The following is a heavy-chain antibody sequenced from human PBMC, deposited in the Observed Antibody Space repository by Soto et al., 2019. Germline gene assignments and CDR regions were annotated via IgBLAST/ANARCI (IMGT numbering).Heavy chain of an antibody. CDR2: VSSSGDAT. V-gene: IGHV3-23*01. J-gene: IGHJ6*02. CDR1: GFTFSTYA. Sequence: GGSLRLSCAASGFTFSTYAMTWVRQAPGKGLEWVSTVSSSGDATYYVDSVKGRFTISRDNSRNTLNLQMNSLRAEDTAVYYCAKNGDFWSWGMDVWGQGTTVTVSS. D-gene: IGHD3-3*01. CDR3: AKNGDFWSWGMDV.